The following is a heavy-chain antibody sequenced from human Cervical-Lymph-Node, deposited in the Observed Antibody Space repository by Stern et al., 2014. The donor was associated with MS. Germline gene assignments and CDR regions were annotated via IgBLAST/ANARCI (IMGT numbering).Heavy chain of an antibody. D-gene: IGHD2-15*01. J-gene: IGHJ4*02. CDR1: GYNFTNYW. Sequence: EVQLVQSGAAVKKPGESLKISCKGSGYNFTNYWIGWVRQMPGKGLEWMAIIYPGDSDTRNSPSFQGQVTISADKSISTAYLQWSSLKASDTAMYYCARKLCSGGSCYSLDYWGQGTLVTVSS. CDR3: ARKLCSGGSCYSLDY. CDR2: IYPGDSDT. V-gene: IGHV5-51*01.